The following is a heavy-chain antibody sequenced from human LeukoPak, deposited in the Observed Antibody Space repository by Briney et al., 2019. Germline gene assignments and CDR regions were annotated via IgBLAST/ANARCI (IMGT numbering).Heavy chain of an antibody. CDR2: IKQDGSEK. V-gene: IGHV3-7*01. J-gene: IGHJ4*02. CDR3: ASLGGYSHPGDY. CDR1: GFTFSSYW. Sequence: VGSLRLSCAASGFTFSSYWMSWVRQAPGKGLEWVANIKQDGSEKYYVDSVKGRFTISRDNAKNSLYLQMNSLRAEDTAVYYCASLGGYSHPGDYWGQGTLVTVS. D-gene: IGHD5-18*01.